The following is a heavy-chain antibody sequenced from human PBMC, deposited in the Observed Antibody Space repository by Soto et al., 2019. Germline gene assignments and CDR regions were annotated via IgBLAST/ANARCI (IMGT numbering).Heavy chain of an antibody. CDR2: ISYDGSNK. Sequence: GGSLRLSCAASGFTFSSYGMHWVRQAPGKGLEWVAVISYDGSNKYYADSVKGRFTISRDNSKNTLYVQMNSLRAEDTAVYYCASDAAIVVVPAAMDGFDYWGQGTLVTVSS. CDR1: GFTFSSYG. J-gene: IGHJ4*02. CDR3: ASDAAIVVVPAAMDGFDY. V-gene: IGHV3-30*03. D-gene: IGHD2-2*01.